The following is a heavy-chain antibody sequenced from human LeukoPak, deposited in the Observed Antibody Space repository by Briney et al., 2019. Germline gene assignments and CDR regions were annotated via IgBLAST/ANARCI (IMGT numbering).Heavy chain of an antibody. Sequence: SVKVSCKASGGTFSSYTISWVRQAPGQGLEWMGRIIPILGIANYAQKLQGRVTITADKSTSTAYMELSSLRSEDTAVYYCARDSSSSLFDYYYYYMDVWGKGTTVTVSS. CDR3: ARDSSSSLFDYYYYYMDV. CDR2: IIPILGIA. J-gene: IGHJ6*03. D-gene: IGHD6-6*01. CDR1: GGTFSSYT. V-gene: IGHV1-69*04.